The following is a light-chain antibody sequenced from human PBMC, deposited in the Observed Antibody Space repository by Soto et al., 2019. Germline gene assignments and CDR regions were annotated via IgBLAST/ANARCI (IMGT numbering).Light chain of an antibody. CDR1: QSINGW. V-gene: IGKV1-5*01. CDR3: QQYDTYST. J-gene: IGKJ4*01. CDR2: EAS. Sequence: DIQMTQSPSTLSASVGDRVTITCRAGQSINGWLAWYQQKSGKAPKLLISEASNLDSGVPSRCSGSGSGTEYVLTISSLQPEDFATYYCQQYDTYSTFGGGTRVE.